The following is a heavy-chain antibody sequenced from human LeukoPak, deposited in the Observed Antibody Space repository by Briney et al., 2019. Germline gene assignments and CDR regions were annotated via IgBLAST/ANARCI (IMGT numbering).Heavy chain of an antibody. V-gene: IGHV3-30-3*02. CDR3: AKRISSGWYSLDAFDF. CDR2: ISYDGSNK. CDR1: GFTFSSYA. D-gene: IGHD6-19*01. Sequence: PGGALSLSFAASGFTFSSYAMHWVRPAPGKGLEGVAVISYDGSNKYYADSVKGRFTISRDNSKNTLYLQMNSLRAEDTAIYYCAKRISSGWYSLDAFDFWGQGTMVTVSS. J-gene: IGHJ3*01.